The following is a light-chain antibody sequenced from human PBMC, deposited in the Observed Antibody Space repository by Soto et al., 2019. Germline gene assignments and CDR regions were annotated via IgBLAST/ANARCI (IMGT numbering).Light chain of an antibody. V-gene: IGKV3-15*01. Sequence: EIVMTQSPATLSVSPGERATLSCRASQSVSSNLAWYQQKPGHAPRLLIHGASTRATGIPARFSGSGSGTEFTLSISGLQSEDSAVYYCQQYNNWRTFCQGTKLEIK. CDR1: QSVSSN. CDR3: QQYNNWRT. CDR2: GAS. J-gene: IGKJ2*01.